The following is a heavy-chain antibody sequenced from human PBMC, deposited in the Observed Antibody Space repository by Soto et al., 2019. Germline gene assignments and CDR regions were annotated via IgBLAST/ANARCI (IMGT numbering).Heavy chain of an antibody. CDR3: ARGGLMVTAIRDAFDI. Sequence: GGSLRLSCAASGFTFSSYAMHWVRQAPGKGLEWVAVISYDGSNKYYADSVKGRFTISRDNSKNTLYLQMNSLRAEDTAVYYCARGGLMVTAIRDAFDIWGQGTMVTVSS. V-gene: IGHV3-30-3*01. J-gene: IGHJ3*02. D-gene: IGHD2-21*02. CDR2: ISYDGSNK. CDR1: GFTFSSYA.